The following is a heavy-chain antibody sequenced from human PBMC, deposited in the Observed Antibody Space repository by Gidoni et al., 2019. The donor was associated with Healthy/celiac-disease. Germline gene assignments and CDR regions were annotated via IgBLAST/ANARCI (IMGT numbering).Heavy chain of an antibody. CDR1: RGPISLGCYY. D-gene: IGHD6-19*01. V-gene: IGHV4-61*02. J-gene: IGHJ4*02. CDR3: ARESSGWYLGGPEVDY. Sequence: QVHLQESGPGLVKPSQTLSLTCTVSRGPISLGCYYWVWFRQPAGKGREWIGRSYTSGGTNYNPSRKSRVTISVDTSKNQFSLKLSSVTAADTAVYYCARESSGWYLGGPEVDYWGQGTLVTVSS. CDR2: SYTSGGT.